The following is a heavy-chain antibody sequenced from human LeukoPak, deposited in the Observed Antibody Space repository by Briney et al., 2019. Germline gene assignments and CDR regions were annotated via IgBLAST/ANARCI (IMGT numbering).Heavy chain of an antibody. V-gene: IGHV1-2*02. J-gene: IGHJ4*02. CDR3: AREESYSNSKDY. D-gene: IGHD4-11*01. Sequence: ASVKVSRKASGYTFTGYYMHWVRQAPGQGLEWMGWINPNSGGTNYAQKFQGRVTMTRDTSISTAYMELSRLRSDDTAVYYCAREESYSNSKDYWGQGTLVTVSS. CDR2: INPNSGGT. CDR1: GYTFTGYY.